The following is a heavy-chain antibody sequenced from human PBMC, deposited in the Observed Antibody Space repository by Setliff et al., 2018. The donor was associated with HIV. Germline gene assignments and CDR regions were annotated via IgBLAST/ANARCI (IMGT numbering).Heavy chain of an antibody. CDR3: ARGSQWELLPYFDY. CDR1: GGSMSSSSYY. V-gene: IGHV4-39*07. J-gene: IGHJ4*02. Sequence: SETLSLTCTVSGGSMSSSSYYWGWIRQPPGKGLEWIGSIYYSGSTYYNPSLKSRVTISVGTSKNQFSLKLSSVTAADTAVFYCARGSQWELLPYFDYWGQGTLVTVSS. CDR2: IYYSGST. D-gene: IGHD1-26*01.